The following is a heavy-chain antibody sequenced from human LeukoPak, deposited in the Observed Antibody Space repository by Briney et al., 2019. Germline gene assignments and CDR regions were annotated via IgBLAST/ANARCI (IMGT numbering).Heavy chain of an antibody. CDR1: GFTFNNYA. CDR3: GKDVKSNRLNYFDY. J-gene: IGHJ4*02. D-gene: IGHD6-25*01. V-gene: IGHV3-9*01. CDR2: ISWNSGSI. Sequence: PGGSLRLSCAASGFTFNNYAMHWVRQAPGKGLEWVSGISWNSGSIGYADSVKGRFTISRDNAKNSLYLQMKSLRAEDTALYYCGKDVKSNRLNYFDYWGQGTLVTVSS.